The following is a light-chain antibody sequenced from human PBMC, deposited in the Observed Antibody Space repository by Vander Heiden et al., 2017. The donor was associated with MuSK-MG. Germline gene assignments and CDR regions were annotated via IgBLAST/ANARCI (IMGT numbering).Light chain of an antibody. V-gene: IGKV1-5*01. CDR3: QQDNSYPFT. CDR2: DAS. J-gene: IGKJ3*01. CDR1: QSISSW. Sequence: DIQMTQSPSTLSASVGDRVTITCRASQSISSWLAWYQQKPGKAPKLLIYDASSLESGVPSRFSGSGSGTEFTLTISSLQPDDFATYYCQQDNSYPFTFGHGTIVDIK.